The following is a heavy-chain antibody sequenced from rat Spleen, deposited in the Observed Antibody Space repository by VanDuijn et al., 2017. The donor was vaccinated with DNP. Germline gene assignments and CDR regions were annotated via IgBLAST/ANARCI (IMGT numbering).Heavy chain of an antibody. V-gene: IGHV1-43*01. CDR1: GYTFTTYY. J-gene: IGHJ1*01. CDR2: INTGSGGT. D-gene: IGHD1-4*01. CDR3: ARRRLPYWYFDF. Sequence: QVQLRQSGAEPAKPGSSVKISCKASGYTFTTYYMTWIKQTTGQGLEYIGYINTGSGGTNYNEKFRGKATLTVDTSSNTAFMQLSSLKPDDSAVYYCARRRLPYWYFDFWGPGTMVTVSS.